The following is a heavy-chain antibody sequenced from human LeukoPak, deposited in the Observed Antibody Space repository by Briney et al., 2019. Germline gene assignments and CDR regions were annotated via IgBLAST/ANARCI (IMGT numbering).Heavy chain of an antibody. J-gene: IGHJ4*02. CDR1: GFTFSSYA. Sequence: GGSLRLSCAASGFTFSSYAMSWVRQAPGKGLEWVSAISGSGGSTYYADSVKGRFTISRDSSKNTLYLQMNSLRAEDTAVYYCAKDFDYYDSSGYCFDYWGQGTLVTVSS. V-gene: IGHV3-23*01. CDR3: AKDFDYYDSSGYCFDY. CDR2: ISGSGGST. D-gene: IGHD3-22*01.